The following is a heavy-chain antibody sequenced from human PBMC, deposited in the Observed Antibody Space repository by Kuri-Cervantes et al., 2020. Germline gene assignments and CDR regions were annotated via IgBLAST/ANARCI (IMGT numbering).Heavy chain of an antibody. J-gene: IGHJ3*02. D-gene: IGHD7-27*01. V-gene: IGHV3-49*04. Sequence: GGSLRLSCTASGFTFGDYAMSWVRQAPGKGLEWVGFIRSKAYGGTTEYAASVKGRFTISRDDSKSIAYLQMNSLKTEDTAVYYCARDLGRLTLVDAFDIWGQGTMVTVSS. CDR2: IRSKAYGGTT. CDR1: GFTFGDYA. CDR3: ARDLGRLTLVDAFDI.